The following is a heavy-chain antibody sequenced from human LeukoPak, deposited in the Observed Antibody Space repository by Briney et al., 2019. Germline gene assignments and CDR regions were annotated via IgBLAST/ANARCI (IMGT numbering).Heavy chain of an antibody. D-gene: IGHD3-22*01. CDR2: IYYSGST. J-gene: IGHJ3*02. CDR3: AHSQGYYYDSSGPVTEAFDI. V-gene: IGHV4-59*06. Sequence: KSSETLSLTCTVSGGSISSYYWSWIRQPPGKGLEWIGYIYYSGSTYYNPSLKSRVTISVDTSKNQFSLKLSSVTAADTAVYYCAHSQGYYYDSSGPVTEAFDIWGQGTMVTVSS. CDR1: GGSISSYY.